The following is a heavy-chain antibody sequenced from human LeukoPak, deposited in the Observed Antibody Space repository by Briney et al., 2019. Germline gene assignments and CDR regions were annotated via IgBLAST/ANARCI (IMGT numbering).Heavy chain of an antibody. V-gene: IGHV4-59*01. CDR3: TRGGYSGYDIDY. CDR1: GGSITSDY. J-gene: IGHJ4*02. Sequence: PSETLSLTCTVSGGSITSDYWSWIRQPPGKGLEWIGYISYSGITNYNPSLKSRVTISVDTSKNQFSLKLSSVTAADTAVYYCTRGGYSGYDIDYWGQGTLVTVSS. D-gene: IGHD5-12*01. CDR2: ISYSGIT.